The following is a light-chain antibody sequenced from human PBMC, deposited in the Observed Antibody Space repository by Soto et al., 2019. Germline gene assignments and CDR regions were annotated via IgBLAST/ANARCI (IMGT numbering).Light chain of an antibody. V-gene: IGLV4-60*02. CDR2: LEGSGSY. CDR1: SGHSSYI. J-gene: IGLJ3*02. CDR3: ETWDSNTWV. Sequence: QLVLTQSSSASASLGSSVKLTCTLSSGHSSYIIAWHQQQPGKAPRYLMKLEGSGSYNKGSGVPDRFSGSSSGADRYLTISNRQFEDGADYYCETWDSNTWVFGGGTKLTVL.